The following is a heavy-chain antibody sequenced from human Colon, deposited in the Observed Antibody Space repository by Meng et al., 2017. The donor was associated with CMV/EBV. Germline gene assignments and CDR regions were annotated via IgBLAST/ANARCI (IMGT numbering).Heavy chain of an antibody. V-gene: IGHV4-38-2*02. D-gene: IGHD2-15*01. Sequence: SETLSLTCTVSGYSISSGYYWGWIRQPPGKGLEWIGSIYHSGSTYYNPPLKSRVTISVDTSKNQFSLKLSSVTAADTAVYYCARESGSIWGQGTMVTVSS. CDR3: ARESGSI. CDR1: GYSISSGYY. CDR2: IYHSGST. J-gene: IGHJ3*02.